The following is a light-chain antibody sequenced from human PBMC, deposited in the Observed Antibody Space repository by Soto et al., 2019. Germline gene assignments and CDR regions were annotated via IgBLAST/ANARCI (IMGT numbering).Light chain of an antibody. J-gene: IGLJ2*01. Sequence: QSALTQTASVSGSPGQSITISCTGTSSDVGGYNYVSWYQQHPGKAPKLMIYDVNNRPSGVSDRFSGSKSGNTASLTISGLQIEDEADYYCGSYTSSSTVVFGGGTKLTVL. V-gene: IGLV2-14*01. CDR1: SSDVGGYNY. CDR3: GSYTSSSTVV. CDR2: DVN.